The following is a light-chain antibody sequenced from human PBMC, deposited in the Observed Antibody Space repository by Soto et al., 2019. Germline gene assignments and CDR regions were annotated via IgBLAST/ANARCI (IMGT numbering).Light chain of an antibody. CDR1: GSNIGAGHD. CDR3: QSFDNSLTGPYV. CDR2: GNT. V-gene: IGLV1-40*01. J-gene: IGLJ1*01. Sequence: QSVLTQPPSVSGAPGQRITISCTGSGSNIGAGHDVHWYQQLPGTAPKLLIFGNTNRPSGVPDRFSGSKSATSASLAIAGLRAEDEADDYGQSFDNSLTGPYVFGTGTKVTVL.